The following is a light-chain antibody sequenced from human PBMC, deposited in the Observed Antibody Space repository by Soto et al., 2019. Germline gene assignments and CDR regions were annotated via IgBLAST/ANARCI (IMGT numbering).Light chain of an antibody. Sequence: DIQMTHSPSTLSASVGDTVTITCRASQSISAWLAWYQQKPGKAPKLLIYKASSLESGVPSRFSGSGSGTEFALTISSLQPDDFATYYCQQYNNYGSWTFGQGTKVEIK. CDR2: KAS. CDR3: QQYNNYGSWT. J-gene: IGKJ1*01. V-gene: IGKV1-5*03. CDR1: QSISAW.